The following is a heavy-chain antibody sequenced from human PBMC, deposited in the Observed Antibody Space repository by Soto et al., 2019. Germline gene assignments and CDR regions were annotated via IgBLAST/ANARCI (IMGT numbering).Heavy chain of an antibody. CDR3: ARDYYESSGYYRPNNFDY. Sequence: ASVKVSCKASGYTFTSYGISWVRQAPGQGLEWMGWISAYNGNTNYAQKLQGRVTMTTDTSTSTAYMELRSLRSDDTAVYYCARDYYESSGYYRPNNFDYWGQGTLVTVSS. D-gene: IGHD3-22*01. J-gene: IGHJ4*02. CDR2: ISAYNGNT. V-gene: IGHV1-18*01. CDR1: GYTFTSYG.